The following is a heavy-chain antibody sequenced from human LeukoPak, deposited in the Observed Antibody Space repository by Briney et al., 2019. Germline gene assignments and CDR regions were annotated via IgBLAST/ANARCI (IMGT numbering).Heavy chain of an antibody. CDR1: GFTLSSYS. D-gene: IGHD6-19*01. J-gene: IGHJ4*02. CDR2: ISGSGGST. CDR3: AKDKVAVAGTGSPY. Sequence: PWGALLLSCAASGFTLSSYSMHWVRPAPGRGLEWVSAISGSGGSTYYADSVKGRFTIARDNSKNTQYLEMNSLRAEDTAVYYCAKDKVAVAGTGSPYWGQGTLVTVSS. V-gene: IGHV3-23*01.